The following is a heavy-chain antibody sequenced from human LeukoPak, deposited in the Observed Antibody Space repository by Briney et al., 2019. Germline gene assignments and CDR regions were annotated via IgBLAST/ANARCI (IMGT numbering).Heavy chain of an antibody. D-gene: IGHD2-2*01. CDR1: GGSFSGYY. CDR3: ARHGVPAATFDY. V-gene: IGHV4-34*01. J-gene: IGHJ4*02. Sequence: NASETLSLTCAVYGGSFSGYYWSWIRQPPGKGLEWIGEINHSGSTNYNPSLKSRVTISVDTSKNQFSLKLSSVTAADTAVYYCARHGVPAATFDYWGQGTLVTVSS. CDR2: INHSGST.